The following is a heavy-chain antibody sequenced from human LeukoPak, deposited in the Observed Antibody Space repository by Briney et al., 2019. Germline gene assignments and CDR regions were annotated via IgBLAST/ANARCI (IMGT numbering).Heavy chain of an antibody. V-gene: IGHV3-48*03. D-gene: IGHD5-12*01. CDR1: GFTFSSYE. J-gene: IGHJ4*02. CDR2: ISGSGSTI. Sequence: GGSLRLSCAASGFTFSSYEMNWVRQAPGKGLEWVSYISGSGSTIYYADSVKGRFTISRDNAKNSLYLQMNSLRAEDTAVYYCARAAYEFDYWGQGTLVTVSS. CDR3: ARAAYEFDY.